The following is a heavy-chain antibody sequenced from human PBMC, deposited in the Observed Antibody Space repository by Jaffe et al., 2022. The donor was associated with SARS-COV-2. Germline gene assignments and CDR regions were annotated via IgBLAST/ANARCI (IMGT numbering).Heavy chain of an antibody. J-gene: IGHJ4*02. CDR1: GFSFTNYA. V-gene: IGHV3-23*04. CDR3: AKYRTSGAPVRIFDC. Sequence: EVQLVESGGGLVQPGGSLRLSCAASGFSFTNYAMTWVRQTPGKGLEWVTVIGGDSGGIHYADSVEGRFTVSRDNPKDRLYLQMNSLRVDDTAVYYCAKYRTSGAPVRIFDCWGQGTLVTVSS. CDR2: IGGDSGGI. D-gene: IGHD1-7*01.